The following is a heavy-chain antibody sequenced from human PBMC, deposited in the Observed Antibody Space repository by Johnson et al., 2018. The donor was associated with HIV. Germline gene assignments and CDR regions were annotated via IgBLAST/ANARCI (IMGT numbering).Heavy chain of an antibody. Sequence: VQLVESGGGLVQPGGSLRLSCAASGFTFSSYWMSWVRQAPGKGLEWVANIKQDGSEKYYVDSVKGRFTISRDNAKNSLYLQMNSLRAEDTAVYYCAREVRHYYDSSGHAFDIWGQGTMVTVSS. V-gene: IGHV3-7*01. CDR2: IKQDGSEK. CDR1: GFTFSSYW. D-gene: IGHD3-22*01. CDR3: AREVRHYYDSSGHAFDI. J-gene: IGHJ3*02.